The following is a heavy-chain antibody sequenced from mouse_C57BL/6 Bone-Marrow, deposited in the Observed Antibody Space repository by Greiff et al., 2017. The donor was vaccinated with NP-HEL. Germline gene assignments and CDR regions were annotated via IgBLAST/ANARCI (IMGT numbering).Heavy chain of an antibody. CDR2: IRNKANGYTT. V-gene: IGHV7-3*01. J-gene: IGHJ2*01. CDR3: ARYELREYFDY. Sequence: DVMLVESGGGLVQPGGSLSLSCAASGFTFTDYYMSWVRQPPGKALEWLGFIRNKANGYTTEYSASVKGRFTISRDNSQSILYLQMNALRAEDSATYYCARYELREYFDYWGQGTTLTVSS. CDR1: GFTFTDYY. D-gene: IGHD1-1*01.